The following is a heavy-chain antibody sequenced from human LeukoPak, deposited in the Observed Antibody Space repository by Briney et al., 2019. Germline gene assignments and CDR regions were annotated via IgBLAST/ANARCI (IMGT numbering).Heavy chain of an antibody. J-gene: IGHJ5*02. V-gene: IGHV3-64*01. Sequence: GGSLRLSCAASGFTFSSYAMHWVRQAPGKGLEYVSAISSNGGSTYYANSVKGRFTISRDNSKNTLYLQMGSLRAEDTAVYYCARDRQWLVRGWFDPWGQGTLVTVSS. CDR2: ISSNGGST. CDR1: GFTFSSYA. CDR3: ARDRQWLVRGWFDP. D-gene: IGHD6-19*01.